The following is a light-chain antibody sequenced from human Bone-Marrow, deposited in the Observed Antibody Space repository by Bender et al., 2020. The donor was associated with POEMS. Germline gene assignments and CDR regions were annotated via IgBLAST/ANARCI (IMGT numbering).Light chain of an antibody. CDR3: GTWDNSLSTEV. Sequence: ASITCAGNNIGNKNVHWYQQRPGQAPVLAVYDTSDRPSGIPERFSGSNSGNTATLTISRVEAGDEADYYCGTWDNSLSTEVIGGGTKVTVL. V-gene: IGLV3-21*02. J-gene: IGLJ2*01. CDR2: DTS. CDR1: NIGNKN.